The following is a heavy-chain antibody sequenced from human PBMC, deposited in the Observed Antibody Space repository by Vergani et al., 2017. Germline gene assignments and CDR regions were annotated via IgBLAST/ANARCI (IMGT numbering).Heavy chain of an antibody. J-gene: IGHJ6*02. V-gene: IGHV3-23*01. CDR2: ISGSGGST. CDR3: AKANPRNSGYDYLYYYHAMDV. D-gene: IGHD5-12*01. Sequence: EVQLLESGGDLVQPGGSLRLSCAASGFTFNHYAMNWVRQAPGKGLEWVSGISGSGGSTYYAGSGKGRVTISRDSSKNTLYLQMNSLSAGDTAVYYCAKANPRNSGYDYLYYYHAMDVWGQGTTVTVSS. CDR1: GFTFNHYA.